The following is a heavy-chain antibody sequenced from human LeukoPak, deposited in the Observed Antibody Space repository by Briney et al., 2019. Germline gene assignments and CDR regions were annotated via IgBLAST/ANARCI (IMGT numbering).Heavy chain of an antibody. CDR1: GFTFSSYE. V-gene: IGHV3-48*03. CDR2: ISSNGGRI. CDR3: ARALGSGNTRGYLDY. D-gene: IGHD3-10*01. Sequence: GGSLRLSCAACGFTFSSYEMNWVRQAPGKGLEWVSYISSNGGRIFSADSLEGRVTISRDNAKNSLYLWMNSLRAEDTGVYYCARALGSGNTRGYLDYWGQGALVTVSS. J-gene: IGHJ4*02.